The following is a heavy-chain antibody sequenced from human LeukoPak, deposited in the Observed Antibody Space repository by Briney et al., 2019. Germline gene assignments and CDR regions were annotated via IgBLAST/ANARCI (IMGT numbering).Heavy chain of an antibody. CDR3: ARGPTTVQGGGFDP. CDR2: IFHNRGT. V-gene: IGHV4-38-2*02. D-gene: IGHD4-17*01. CDR1: GDSISSGYY. J-gene: IGHJ5*02. Sequence: SETLSLTCTVSGDSISSGYYWAWIRQPPGKGLEWIGSIFHNRGTYYNPSLTSRVTISVDTSKNHFSLKLSSVTAADTAVYYCARGPTTVQGGGFDPWGQGTLVTVSS.